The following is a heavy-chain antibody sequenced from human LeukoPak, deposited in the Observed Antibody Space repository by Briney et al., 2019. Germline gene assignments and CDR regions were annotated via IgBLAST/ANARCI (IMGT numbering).Heavy chain of an antibody. D-gene: IGHD1-14*01. CDR1: GFTFSTYS. Sequence: GGSLRLSCAASGFTFSTYSMNWVRQAPGKGLEWVSSISSSSNYIYYADAVKGRFTISRDNAKNSLYLQMNSLRTEDTAVYYCARIPGDYWGQGTLVTVSS. CDR2: ISSSSNYI. J-gene: IGHJ4*02. CDR3: ARIPGDY. V-gene: IGHV3-21*01.